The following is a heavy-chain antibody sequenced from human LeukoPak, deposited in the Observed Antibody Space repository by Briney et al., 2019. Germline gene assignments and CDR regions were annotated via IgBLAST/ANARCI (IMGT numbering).Heavy chain of an antibody. CDR1: GFTLSSYW. J-gene: IGHJ4*02. D-gene: IGHD6-19*01. CDR2: INSDGSST. Sequence: PGGSLRLSCAASGFTLSSYWMHWVRQAPGRGLVWVSRINSDGSSTTYADSVKGRFTISRDNAENTLYLQMNSLRAEDTVVYFCARDGSGWSVDYWGQGILVTVSS. CDR3: ARDGSGWSVDY. V-gene: IGHV3-74*01.